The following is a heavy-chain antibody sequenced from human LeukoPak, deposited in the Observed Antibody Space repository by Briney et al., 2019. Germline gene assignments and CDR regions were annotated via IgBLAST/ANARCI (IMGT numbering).Heavy chain of an antibody. CDR2: INPSGGST. CDR1: GYTFTSYF. V-gene: IGHV1-46*01. Sequence: GASVKVSCKASGYTFTSYFMHWVRQAPGQGLEWMGIINPSGGSTSYAQKFQGRVTMTRDTSTSTVYMELSSLRSEDTAVYYCARDRPTPYDFWSGYYTGGGHFDYWGQGTLVTVSS. D-gene: IGHD3-3*01. CDR3: ARDRPTPYDFWSGYYTGGGHFDY. J-gene: IGHJ4*02.